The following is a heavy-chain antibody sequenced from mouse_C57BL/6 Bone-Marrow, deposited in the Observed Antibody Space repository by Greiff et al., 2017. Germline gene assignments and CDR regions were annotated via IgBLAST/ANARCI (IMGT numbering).Heavy chain of an antibody. CDR1: GYTFTSYW. J-gene: IGHJ4*01. D-gene: IGHD1-1*01. V-gene: IGHV1-50*01. Sequence: QVQLQQPGAELVKPGASVKLSCKASGYTFTSYWMQWVKQRPGQGLEWIGEIDPTDSYTNYNQKFKGKATLTVDTSSSTAYMQLSSLTSEDSAVYYWARVGYGGSSLYYYAMDYWGQGTSVTVSS. CDR3: ARVGYGGSSLYYYAMDY. CDR2: IDPTDSYT.